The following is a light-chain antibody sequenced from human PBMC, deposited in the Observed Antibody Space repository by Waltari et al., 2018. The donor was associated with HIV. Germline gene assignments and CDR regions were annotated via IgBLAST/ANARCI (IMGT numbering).Light chain of an antibody. Sequence: QAALTQPRSVSGSPGQAVTISCTGTSRDVGGYNYVSWYQQLPGKAPKRMIYDLTERPSGVPDRFSGSKSGNTASLTISGLQAEDEADYYCCSFAGSYTWLFGGGTKLTVL. J-gene: IGLJ2*01. CDR3: CSFAGSYTWL. CDR2: DLT. V-gene: IGLV2-11*01. CDR1: SRDVGGYNY.